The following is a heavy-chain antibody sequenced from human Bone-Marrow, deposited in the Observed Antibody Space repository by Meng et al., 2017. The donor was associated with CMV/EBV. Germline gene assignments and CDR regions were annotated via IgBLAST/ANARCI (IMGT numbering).Heavy chain of an antibody. CDR2: ISSSSSYI. CDR3: ARDQGGGHYYYAMDV. J-gene: IGHJ6*02. D-gene: IGHD3-16*01. V-gene: IGHV3-21*01. Sequence: GGSLRLSCAASGFTFSSYSMNWVRQAPGKGLEWVSSISSSSSYIYYADSVKGRFTISRDNAKNSLYLQMNSLRAEDTAVYYCARDQGGGHYYYAMDVWGQGTTVTGSS. CDR1: GFTFSSYS.